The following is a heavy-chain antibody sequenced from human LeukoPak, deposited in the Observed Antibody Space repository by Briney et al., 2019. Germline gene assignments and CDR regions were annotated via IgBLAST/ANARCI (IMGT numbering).Heavy chain of an antibody. CDR1: GVSISSYY. J-gene: IGHJ4*02. D-gene: IGHD1-26*01. Sequence: PSETLSLTCTGSGVSISSYYWSWIRQPPGKGLEWMGYIYYSGSTNYNPSLKSRVTISVDTSKNQFSLKLSSVTAADTAVYYCARGGSGSYYYFDYWGQGTLVTVSS. CDR2: IYYSGST. V-gene: IGHV4-59*01. CDR3: ARGGSGSYYYFDY.